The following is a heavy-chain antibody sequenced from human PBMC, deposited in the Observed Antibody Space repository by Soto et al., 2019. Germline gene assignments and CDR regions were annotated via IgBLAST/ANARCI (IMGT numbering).Heavy chain of an antibody. Sequence: PSETLSLTCTVSGDSVSSGSYYWTWIRQPPGKGLEWVGYIYYSGGTNYNPSLKSRVTISVDTSKNQFSLKLTSVTAADTAVYYCARDIRGYSRAFDYWGQGTLVTVSS. D-gene: IGHD5-18*01. J-gene: IGHJ4*02. CDR3: ARDIRGYSRAFDY. CDR2: IYYSGGT. V-gene: IGHV4-61*01. CDR1: GDSVSSGSYY.